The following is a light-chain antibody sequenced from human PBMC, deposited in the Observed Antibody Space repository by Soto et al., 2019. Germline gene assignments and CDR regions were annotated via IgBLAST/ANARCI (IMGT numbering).Light chain of an antibody. CDR3: LQDYNYPHT. CDR2: ASS. CDR1: QGIRND. V-gene: IGKV1-6*01. J-gene: IGKJ3*01. Sequence: AIQMTQSPSSLSASVGDRVTITCRASQGIRNDSDWYQQKPGKAPKVLIYASSNLHSGVPSRFSGSGSGTDFTLTISSLQPEDFATYYCLQDYNYPHTFGRGTKVDIK.